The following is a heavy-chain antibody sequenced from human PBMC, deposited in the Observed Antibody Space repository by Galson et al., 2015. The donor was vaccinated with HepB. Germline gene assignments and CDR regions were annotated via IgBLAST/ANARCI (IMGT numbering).Heavy chain of an antibody. V-gene: IGHV2-70*11. CDR1: GFSLSTSGMS. CDR3: ARFKYFDILIGFDDAFDAFDI. CDR2: IDWDDDK. Sequence: PALVKPTPTLTLTCTFSGFSLSTSGMSMNWIRQPPGKALEWLARIDWDDDKYYSTSLKTRLTISKDTSKNQVVLTMTNMDPLDTATYYCARFKYFDILIGFDDAFDAFDIWGLGTMVTVSS. D-gene: IGHD3-9*01. J-gene: IGHJ3*02.